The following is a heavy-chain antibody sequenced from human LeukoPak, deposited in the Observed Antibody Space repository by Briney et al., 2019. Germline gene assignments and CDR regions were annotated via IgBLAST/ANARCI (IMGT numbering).Heavy chain of an antibody. V-gene: IGHV4-39*01. Sequence: SETLSLTCTVSGGSFSSSNYYWGWIRQPPGKGLEWIGSIYYSGSTYYNPSLKSRVTISVDTSKNQFSLKLSSVTAADTAVYYCATYDSLYGMDVWGQGTTVTVSS. CDR2: IYYSGST. CDR3: ATYDSLYGMDV. D-gene: IGHD3-22*01. CDR1: GGSFSSSNYY. J-gene: IGHJ6*02.